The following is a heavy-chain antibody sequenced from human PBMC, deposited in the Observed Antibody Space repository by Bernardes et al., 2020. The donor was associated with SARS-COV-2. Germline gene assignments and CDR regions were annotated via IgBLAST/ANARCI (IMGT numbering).Heavy chain of an antibody. V-gene: IGHV3-30*03. J-gene: IGHJ6*02. CDR3: AMTSGSGGDGLDV. D-gene: IGHD3-16*01. Sequence: GGSLRLSCGASGLTFSNNGMHWVRQAPGKGLEWVAVISYDGGKKFYADFVKGRFTISRDNSKNTLYLQMNSLRPDDTCVYYCAMTSGSGGDGLDVWGQGTTVTVSS. CDR2: ISYDGGKK. CDR1: GLTFSNNG.